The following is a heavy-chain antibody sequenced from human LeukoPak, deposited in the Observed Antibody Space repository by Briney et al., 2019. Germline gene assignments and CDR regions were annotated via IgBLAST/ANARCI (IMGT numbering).Heavy chain of an antibody. J-gene: IGHJ1*01. V-gene: IGHV3-23*01. CDR3: AQQVGYCSSGSCYFTY. CDR1: GFTFSSYS. Sequence: QPGRSLRLSCAAPGFTFSSYSMNWVRQAPGKGLEWVSAISNTGGSTYYADSVKGRFTISRDKSKNTLSLQMNSLRAEDTAVYYCAQQVGYCSSGSCYFTYWGQGTLVTVSS. CDR2: ISNTGGST. D-gene: IGHD2-15*01.